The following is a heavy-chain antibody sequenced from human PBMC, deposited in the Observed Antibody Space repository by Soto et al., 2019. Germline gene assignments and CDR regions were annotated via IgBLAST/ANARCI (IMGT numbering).Heavy chain of an antibody. Sequence: GGSLRLSCAASGFSFSSHGMHWVRQASGKGLEWVAMISYDGTDEYYADSVKGRFTISRDNSKNAVYLQMNSLRDEDTAVYYCARGEEVDGGSTHSYWGRGTLVTVSS. J-gene: IGHJ4*02. CDR1: GFSFSSHG. CDR2: ISYDGTDE. CDR3: ARGEEVDGGSTHSY. V-gene: IGHV3-30*03. D-gene: IGHD1-26*01.